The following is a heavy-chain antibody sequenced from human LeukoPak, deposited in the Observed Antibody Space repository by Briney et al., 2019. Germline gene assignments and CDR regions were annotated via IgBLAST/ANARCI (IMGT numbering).Heavy chain of an antibody. CDR1: GFTFSSYS. CDR2: ISSSSSYI. CDR3: ARDGGYDLPPDY. D-gene: IGHD5-12*01. V-gene: IGHV3-21*01. Sequence: KSGGSLRLSCAASGFTFSSYSMNWVRQAPGKGLDWVSSISSSSSYIYYADSVEGRFTISRDNAKNSLYLQMNSLRAEDTAVYYCARDGGYDLPPDYWGQGTLVTVSS. J-gene: IGHJ4*02.